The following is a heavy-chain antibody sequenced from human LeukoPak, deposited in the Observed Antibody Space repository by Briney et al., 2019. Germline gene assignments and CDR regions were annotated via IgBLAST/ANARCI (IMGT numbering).Heavy chain of an antibody. V-gene: IGHV3-23*01. CDR3: AKYYGSGTYYDY. CDR1: GFTFSSYA. D-gene: IGHD3-10*01. CDR2: ISSSGDTT. J-gene: IGHJ4*02. Sequence: QAGGSLRLSCAASGFTFSSYAMSWVRQAPGKGLEWVSSISSSGDTTWDADSVKGRFTISRDTSKNTLYLQMNSLRAEDTAVYYCAKYYGSGTYYDYWGQGTLVTVSS.